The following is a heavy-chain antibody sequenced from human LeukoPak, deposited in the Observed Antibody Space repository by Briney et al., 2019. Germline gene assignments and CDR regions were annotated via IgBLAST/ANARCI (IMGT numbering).Heavy chain of an antibody. CDR3: ARGGYSSSWDD. Sequence: SETLSLTCTVSGGSISSGGYYWSWIRQHPGKGLEWIGYVYYSGSTYYNPSLKSRVTISVDTSKNQFSLKLSSVTAADTAVYYCARGGYSSSWDDWGQGTLVTVSS. CDR1: GGSISSGGYY. D-gene: IGHD6-13*01. J-gene: IGHJ4*02. CDR2: VYYSGST. V-gene: IGHV4-31*03.